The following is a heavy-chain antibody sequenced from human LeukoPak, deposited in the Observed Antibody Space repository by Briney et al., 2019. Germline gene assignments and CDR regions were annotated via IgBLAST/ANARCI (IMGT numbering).Heavy chain of an antibody. Sequence: QSGGSLRLSCAASGFTFSSYAMSWVRQAPGKGLEWVSVIHSGGSSYYADSVKGRFTISRDSSRNTLHLQMNSLRAEDTAVYYCAREGLSAKQGLWSGQRGYYFDYWGLGILVTVSS. CDR1: GFTFSSYA. V-gene: IGHV3-53*01. CDR3: AREGLSAKQGLWSGQRGYYFDY. CDR2: IHSGGSS. J-gene: IGHJ4*02. D-gene: IGHD3-3*01.